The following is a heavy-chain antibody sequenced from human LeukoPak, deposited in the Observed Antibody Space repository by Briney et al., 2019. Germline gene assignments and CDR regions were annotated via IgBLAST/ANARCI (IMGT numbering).Heavy chain of an antibody. CDR1: GYTFTGYY. Sequence: ASVKVSCKASGYTFTGYYMHWVRQAPGQGLEWMGWINPNSGGTNYAQKFQGRVTMTRDTSISTAYMELSRLRSDDTAVYCCASSLEQAGYYYYYYYMDVWGKGTTVTVSS. V-gene: IGHV1-2*02. D-gene: IGHD3-10*01. CDR3: ASSLEQAGYYYYYYYMDV. CDR2: INPNSGGT. J-gene: IGHJ6*03.